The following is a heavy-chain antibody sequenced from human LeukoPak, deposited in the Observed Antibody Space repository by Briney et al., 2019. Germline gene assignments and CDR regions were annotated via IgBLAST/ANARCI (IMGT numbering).Heavy chain of an antibody. D-gene: IGHD2-15*01. CDR1: GFTFSSYAM. CDR3: ARAFLVGYSPEEYFFDY. J-gene: IGHJ4*02. CDR2: IYHLGAT. Sequence: GSLRLSCAASGFTFSSYAMSWVRQPPGKGLECIGDIYHLGATNYNPSLKSRVTISVDKSKNQFSLKLSSVTAADTAVYYCARAFLVGYSPEEYFFDYWGQGALVTVSS. V-gene: IGHV4-4*02.